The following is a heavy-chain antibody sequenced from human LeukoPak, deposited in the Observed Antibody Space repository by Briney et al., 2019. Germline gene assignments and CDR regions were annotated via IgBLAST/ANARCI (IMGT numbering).Heavy chain of an antibody. J-gene: IGHJ4*02. D-gene: IGHD3-3*01. Sequence: SETLSLTCTVSGGSISSGSYYWSWIRQPAGKGLEWIGRIYTSGGTNYNPSLKSRVIISVDTSKNQFSLKLSSVTAADTAVHYCARDYDFWSGYSDYWGQGTLVTVSS. CDR2: IYTSGGT. V-gene: IGHV4-61*02. CDR3: ARDYDFWSGYSDY. CDR1: GGSISSGSYY.